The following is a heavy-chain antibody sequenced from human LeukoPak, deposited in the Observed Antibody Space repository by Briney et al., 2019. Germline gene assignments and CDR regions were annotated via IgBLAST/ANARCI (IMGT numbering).Heavy chain of an antibody. V-gene: IGHV4-4*02. CDR3: ARIWWIQLWLNWFDP. CDR2: IHHSGST. D-gene: IGHD5-18*01. J-gene: IGHJ5*02. Sequence: PSGTLSLTCAVSGGSISSSNWWSWVRQPPGKGLEWIGEIHHSGSTHYNPSLKSRVTISVDTSKNQFSLKLSSVTAADTAVYYCARIWWIQLWLNWFDPWGQGTLVTVSS. CDR1: GGSISSSNW.